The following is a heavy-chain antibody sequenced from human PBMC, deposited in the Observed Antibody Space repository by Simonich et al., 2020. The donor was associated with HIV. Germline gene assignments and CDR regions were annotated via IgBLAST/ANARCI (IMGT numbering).Heavy chain of an antibody. CDR3: ARLQSLGGNSDDDY. Sequence: QVQLHQWGAGLLKHSETLSLICAVYGGSFSGYYRNWIRQSPGKGLEWIGEINHCGSTNYNPSLESRVTISVDTSKNQFSLKVSSVTAADTAVYYCARLQSLGGNSDDDYWSQGTLVIVSS. V-gene: IGHV4-34*01. CDR1: GGSFSGYY. J-gene: IGHJ4*02. D-gene: IGHD2-21*02. CDR2: INHCGST.